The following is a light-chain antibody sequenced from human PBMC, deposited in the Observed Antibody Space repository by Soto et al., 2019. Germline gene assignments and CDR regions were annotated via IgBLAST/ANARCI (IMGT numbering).Light chain of an antibody. CDR1: QSVSSSY. J-gene: IGKJ5*01. CDR3: QQYGTLIT. V-gene: IGKV3-20*01. Sequence: EIVLTQSPGTLSLSPGERATLSCRASQSVSSSYLGWYQQKPGQAPRLLIYGASSRATGIPDRFSGSGSGTDFTLTISRLEPEVFAVYYCQQYGTLITFGQGTRLEIK. CDR2: GAS.